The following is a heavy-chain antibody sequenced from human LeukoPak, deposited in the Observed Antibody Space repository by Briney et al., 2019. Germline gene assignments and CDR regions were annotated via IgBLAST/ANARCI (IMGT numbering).Heavy chain of an antibody. Sequence: SETLSLTCAVSGGSITSSNWWSWVRQPPGKGLEWIGEVSHAGNTNYNPSLKSRVTISVDKSKNQFSLNLSSVTATDTAVYYCARGLGYDSSGYYYEGRLDAFDIWGQGTMVTVSS. CDR1: GGSITSSNW. CDR3: ARGLGYDSSGYYYEGRLDAFDI. CDR2: VSHAGNT. D-gene: IGHD3-22*01. V-gene: IGHV4-4*02. J-gene: IGHJ3*02.